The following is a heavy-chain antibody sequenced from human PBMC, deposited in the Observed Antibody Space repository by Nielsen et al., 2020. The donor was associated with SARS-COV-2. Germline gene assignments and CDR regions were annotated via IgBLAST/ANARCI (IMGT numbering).Heavy chain of an antibody. CDR2: IDHSGSS. Sequence: ESLKISCAASGFTFSSYSMNWVRQPPGKGLEWIGEIDHSGSSNSKPSLKSRVSISVDTSKKQISLRLRSVTAADTAVYYCARGRYDSNGYYRLDYWGQGTLVTVSS. D-gene: IGHD3-22*01. CDR1: GFTFSSYS. CDR3: ARGRYDSNGYYRLDY. J-gene: IGHJ4*02. V-gene: IGHV4-34*01.